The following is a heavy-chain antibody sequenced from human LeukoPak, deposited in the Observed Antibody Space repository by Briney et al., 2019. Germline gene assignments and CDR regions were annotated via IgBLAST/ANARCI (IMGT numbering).Heavy chain of an antibody. CDR3: AKDRYGSGTYYYTPHFDY. CDR2: ISSSGSTI. D-gene: IGHD3-10*01. J-gene: IGHJ4*02. CDR1: GFTFSDYY. Sequence: GGSLRLSCAASGFTFSDYYMSWIRQAPGKGLEWVSYISSSGSTIYYADSVKGRFTISRDNAKNSLYLQMNSLRAEDTAVYFCAKDRYGSGTYYYTPHFDYWGQGTLVTVSS. V-gene: IGHV3-11*04.